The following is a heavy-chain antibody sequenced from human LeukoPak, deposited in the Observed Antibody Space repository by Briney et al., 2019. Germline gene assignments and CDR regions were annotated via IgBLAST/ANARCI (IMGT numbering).Heavy chain of an antibody. J-gene: IGHJ4*02. D-gene: IGHD4-17*01. CDR1: GFTFSSYS. CDR2: ISGSSSYI. V-gene: IGHV3-21*01. CDR3: ARAATVTQTPFDY. Sequence: GGSLRLSCAASGFTFSSYSMNWVRQAPGKGLEWVSSISGSSSYIYYPDSLKGRFTISRDNAKNSLYLQMNSLRAEDTAVYYCARAATVTQTPFDYWGQGTLVTVSS.